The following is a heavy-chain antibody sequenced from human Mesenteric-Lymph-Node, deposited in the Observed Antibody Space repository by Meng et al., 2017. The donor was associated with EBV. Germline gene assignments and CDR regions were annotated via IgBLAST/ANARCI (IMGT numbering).Heavy chain of an antibody. Sequence: QVQLVESGGGLVKPGGSLRLSCEASGFKFSDYYMSWVRQAPGKGLEWDSYISSSGSSTYYADSVKGRFSISRDNAKNSLYLQMSSLRADDTAVYYCARGRGMVSYYFDYWGQGTLVTVSS. CDR1: GFKFSDYY. CDR3: ARGRGMVSYYFDY. V-gene: IGHV3-11*01. D-gene: IGHD3-16*02. CDR2: ISSSGSST. J-gene: IGHJ4*02.